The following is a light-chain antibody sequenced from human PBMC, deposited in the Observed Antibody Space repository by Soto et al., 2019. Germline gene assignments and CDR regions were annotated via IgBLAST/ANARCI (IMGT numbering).Light chain of an antibody. CDR2: GAS. CDR3: QQYNNWPLT. CDR1: QSVSSK. J-gene: IGKJ4*01. V-gene: IGKV3-15*01. Sequence: EIVMTQSPATLSVSPGERATLSCRASQSVSSKLAWYQQKPGQAPRLLIYGASSRTTGLPARFSGSGPGTEFTLTVSSLQSEDFAVYYCQQYNNWPLTFGGGTKVEIK.